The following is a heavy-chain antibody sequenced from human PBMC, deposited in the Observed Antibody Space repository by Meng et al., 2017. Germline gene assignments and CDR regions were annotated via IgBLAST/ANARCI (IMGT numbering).Heavy chain of an antibody. CDR3: AHGFNEFWSGYYYYYYGMDV. Sequence: SGLTLVKPTQTLTLTCTFSGFSLSTSGVGVGWIRQPPGKALEWLALIYWDDDKRYSPSLKSRLTVTKDTSKNQVVLTMTNMDPVDTATYYCAHGFNEFWSGYYYYYYGMDVWGQGATVTVSS. J-gene: IGHJ6*02. CDR1: GFSLSTSGVG. CDR2: IYWDDDK. V-gene: IGHV2-5*02. D-gene: IGHD3-3*01.